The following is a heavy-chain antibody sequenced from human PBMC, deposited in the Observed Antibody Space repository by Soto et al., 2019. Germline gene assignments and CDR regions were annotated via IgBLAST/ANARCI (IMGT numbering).Heavy chain of an antibody. D-gene: IGHD1-26*01. J-gene: IGHJ4*02. CDR1: GFTFGDYS. CDR3: TRDRIGATRGL. CDR2: IRSKAYGGTT. Sequence: PGGSLSLSCTASGFTFGDYSMSWFRQAPGKGLEWVGFIRSKAYGGTTEYAASVKGRFTISRDDSKSIAYLQMNSLKTEDTAVYYCTRDRIGATRGLWGQGTLVTVSS. V-gene: IGHV3-49*03.